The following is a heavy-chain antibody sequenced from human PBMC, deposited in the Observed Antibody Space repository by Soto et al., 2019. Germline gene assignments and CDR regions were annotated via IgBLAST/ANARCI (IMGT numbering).Heavy chain of an antibody. J-gene: IGHJ4*02. CDR3: AHAGDYDLLSFDH. V-gene: IGHV2-5*02. D-gene: IGHD4-17*01. CDR2: IYWDDDQ. Sequence: QITLKESGPPLVRPAQTLTLTCAFSGFSLTTTSMGVAWIRQPPGKALEWLALIYWDDDQRYSPSLKDRLTNSKDPSRSRVVLTISNMNPEDTGTYFCAHAGDYDLLSFDHWGPGTLVTVSS. CDR1: GFSLTTTSMG.